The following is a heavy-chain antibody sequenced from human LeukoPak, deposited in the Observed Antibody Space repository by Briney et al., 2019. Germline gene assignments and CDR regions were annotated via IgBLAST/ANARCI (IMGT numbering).Heavy chain of an antibody. V-gene: IGHV4-30-2*01. CDR1: GGSISSGGYS. Sequence: PSETLSLTCAVSGGSISSGGYSWSWIRQPPGKGLEWIGYIYHSGSTYYNPSLKSRVTISVDRSKNQFSLKLSSVTAADTAVYYCAREYDSSGHLYLDYWGQGTLVTVSS. J-gene: IGHJ4*02. CDR3: AREYDSSGHLYLDY. CDR2: IYHSGST. D-gene: IGHD3-22*01.